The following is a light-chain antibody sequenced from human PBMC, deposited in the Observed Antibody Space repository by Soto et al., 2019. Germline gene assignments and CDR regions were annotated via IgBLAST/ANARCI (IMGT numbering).Light chain of an antibody. CDR1: SIDVGNYNL. CDR2: EVN. Sequence: QSVLTQPASVSGSPGQSITISCTGTSIDVGNYNLVSWFQHHPGKAPKLIIYEVNKRPSGVSNRFSGSKSGNTASLTISGLQAEDEADYYCSSYATTSTVFGGGTKVTVL. J-gene: IGLJ3*02. V-gene: IGLV2-23*02. CDR3: SSYATTSTV.